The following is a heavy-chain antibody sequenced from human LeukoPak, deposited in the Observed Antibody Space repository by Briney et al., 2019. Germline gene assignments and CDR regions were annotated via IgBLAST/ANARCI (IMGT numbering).Heavy chain of an antibody. CDR2: IRYDGSNK. Sequence: GGSLRLPCAASGFTFSSYGMHWVRQAPGKGLEWVAFIRYDGSNKYYADSVKGRFTISRDNSKNTLYLQMNSLRAEDTAVYYCAITPFYDFWSGYSDYWGQGTLVTVSS. CDR3: AITPFYDFWSGYSDY. J-gene: IGHJ4*02. D-gene: IGHD3-3*01. CDR1: GFTFSSYG. V-gene: IGHV3-30*02.